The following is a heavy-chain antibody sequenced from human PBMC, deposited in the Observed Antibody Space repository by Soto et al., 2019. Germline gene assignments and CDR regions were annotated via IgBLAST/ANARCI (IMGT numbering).Heavy chain of an antibody. CDR2: ISGSGGST. V-gene: IGHV3-23*01. D-gene: IGHD4-17*01. Sequence: AGGSLRLSCAASGFTFNSYAMTWVRQTPGKGLEWVSAISGSGGSTYYADSVKGRFTISRDNSKNTLYLQMNSLRAEDTAVYYCATRYGDPFDYWGQRTLVTVSS. CDR1: GFTFNSYA. J-gene: IGHJ4*02. CDR3: ATRYGDPFDY.